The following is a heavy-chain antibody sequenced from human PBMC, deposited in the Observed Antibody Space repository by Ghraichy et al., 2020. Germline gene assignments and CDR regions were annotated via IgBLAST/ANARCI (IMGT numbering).Heavy chain of an antibody. CDR2: ISGSGGST. CDR3: AKDTQLGVNYYDSSGLFDY. CDR1: GFTFSSYA. V-gene: IGHV3-23*01. D-gene: IGHD3-22*01. Sequence: GGSLRLSCAASGFTFSSYAMSWVRQAPGKGLEWVSAISGSGGSTYYADSVKGRFTISRDNSKNTLYLQMNSLRAEDTAVYYCAKDTQLGVNYYDSSGLFDYWGQGTLVTVSS. J-gene: IGHJ4*02.